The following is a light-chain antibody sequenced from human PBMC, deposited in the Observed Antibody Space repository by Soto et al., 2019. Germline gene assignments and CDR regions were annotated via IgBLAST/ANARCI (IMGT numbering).Light chain of an antibody. J-gene: IGLJ1*01. Sequence: QSVLTQPPSVSGAPGQRVTISCSGSSSNIGAGYDVNWYRQLPGTTPKLLIYGNSDRPSGVPDRFSGSKSGTSASLAITGRQAEDEADYYCQSYDRSLRTYVFGTGTKVTVL. CDR3: QSYDRSLRTYV. CDR1: SSNIGAGYD. V-gene: IGLV1-40*01. CDR2: GNS.